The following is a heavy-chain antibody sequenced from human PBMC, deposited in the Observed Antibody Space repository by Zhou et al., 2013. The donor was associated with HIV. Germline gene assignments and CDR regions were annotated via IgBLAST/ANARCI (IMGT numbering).Heavy chain of an antibody. Sequence: VQLQESGPGLVKPSETLSLTCTVSGGSISSYYWSWIRQPPGKGLEWIGNIYASGSTNYNPSLKSRVTISIDTSKSQFSLKLSSVTAADTAVYYCARDGYDTGAFDIWGQGTMVTVSS. CDR3: ARDGYDTGAFDI. V-gene: IGHV4-59*12. CDR2: IYASGST. D-gene: IGHD3-22*01. J-gene: IGHJ3*02. CDR1: GGSISSYY.